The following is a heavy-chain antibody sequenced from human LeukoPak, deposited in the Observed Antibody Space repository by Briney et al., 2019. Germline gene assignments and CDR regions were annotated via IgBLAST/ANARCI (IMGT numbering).Heavy chain of an antibody. D-gene: IGHD6-13*01. CDR1: GFTFTSYV. V-gene: IGHV3-30*03. CDR3: ARPRGAATGFDH. J-gene: IGHJ4*02. Sequence: PGGSLRLSCAASGFTFTSYVMHWVRQAPGKGLQWVALISYDGSNKYYADSVKGRFTISRDNSKNTLYLQMNSLRAEDTAVYYCARPRGAATGFDHWGQGTLVSVSS. CDR2: ISYDGSNK.